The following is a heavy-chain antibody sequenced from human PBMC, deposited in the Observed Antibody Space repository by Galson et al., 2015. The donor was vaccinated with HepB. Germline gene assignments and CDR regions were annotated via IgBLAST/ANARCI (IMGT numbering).Heavy chain of an antibody. Sequence: ETLSLTCTVSGGSISFYYWSWIRQSPGKGLEWIGCIFYSGSTSYNPSLKSRVTISLDTPKTQFSLRLTSVTAADTAIYYCARSEYSAYQVLPFDDWGQGTVITVSS. CDR1: GGSISFYY. D-gene: IGHD2-2*01. V-gene: IGHV4-59*01. CDR3: ARSEYSAYQVLPFDD. CDR2: IFYSGST. J-gene: IGHJ4*02.